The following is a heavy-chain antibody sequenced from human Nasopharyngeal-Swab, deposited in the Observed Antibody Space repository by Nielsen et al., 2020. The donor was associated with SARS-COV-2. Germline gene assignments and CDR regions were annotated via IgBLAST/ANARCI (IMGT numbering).Heavy chain of an antibody. J-gene: IGHJ4*02. V-gene: IGHV3-48*01. D-gene: IGHD3-10*01. CDR3: ARDPGSYYFDF. CDR2: ISSSSSTI. Sequence: GGSLRPSCAASGFTFSSYSMNWVRQAPGKGLEWVSYISSSSSTIYYADSVKGRFTISRDNSKNMVYLQMNSLRAEDTAVYYCARDPGSYYFDFWGQGTLVTVSS. CDR1: GFTFSSYS.